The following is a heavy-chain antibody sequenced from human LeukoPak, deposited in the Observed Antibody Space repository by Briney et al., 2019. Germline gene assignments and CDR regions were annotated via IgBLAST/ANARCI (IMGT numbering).Heavy chain of an antibody. CDR3: AKSAAATTAWLDP. Sequence: PGGSLRLSCAASGFTFASYSMNWVRQAPGRGLGWVSCISASGGNTYYAESVKGRFAISRDNSKDTLYLQMNSLRAEDTAIYYCAKSAAATTAWLDPWGQGPLVTVSS. CDR1: GFTFASYS. CDR2: ISASGGNT. J-gene: IGHJ5*02. V-gene: IGHV3-23*01. D-gene: IGHD6-13*01.